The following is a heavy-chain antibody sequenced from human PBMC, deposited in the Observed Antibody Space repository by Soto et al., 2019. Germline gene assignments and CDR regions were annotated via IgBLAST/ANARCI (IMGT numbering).Heavy chain of an antibody. D-gene: IGHD6-13*01. CDR1: AFFFSSYA. J-gene: IGHJ5*01. Sequence: AGSLRPSSAPSAFFFSSYAMSWVRQAEAKGREWVSRISANGGSTSHANSRKGRSTTPRDNSKHSPYLQRDSARSEDTAVYYRAKDTYSNTLNWFDSWGQGTLGTVS. CDR3: AKDTYSNTLNWFDS. V-gene: IGHV3-23*01. CDR2: ISANGGST.